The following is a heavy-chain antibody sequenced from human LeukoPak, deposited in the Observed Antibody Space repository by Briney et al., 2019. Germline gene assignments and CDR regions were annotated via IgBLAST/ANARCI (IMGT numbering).Heavy chain of an antibody. Sequence: GGSLRLSCAASGFIFSNYAMSWVRQAPGKGLEWVSAISSSSSYIYYADSVKGRFTISRDNAKNSLYPQMNSLRAEDTAVYYCARVRSVSYYDSSGYFDYWGQGTLVTVSS. CDR3: ARVRSVSYYDSSGYFDY. D-gene: IGHD3-22*01. CDR1: GFIFSNYA. V-gene: IGHV3-21*01. J-gene: IGHJ4*02. CDR2: ISSSSSYI.